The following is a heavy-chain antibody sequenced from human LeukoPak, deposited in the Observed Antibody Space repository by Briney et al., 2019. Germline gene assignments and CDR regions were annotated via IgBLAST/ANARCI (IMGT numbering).Heavy chain of an antibody. Sequence: PGGSLRLSCAASGLTFRNYWMSWVRQAPGKGLEWVANIKQDGSDKFYVDSVNGRFTISRDNAKNTLYLQMNSLRAEDTAVYYCARPPRTYYYYMDVWGKGTTVTISS. CDR1: GLTFRNYW. V-gene: IGHV3-7*01. CDR3: ARPPRTYYYYMDV. J-gene: IGHJ6*03. CDR2: IKQDGSDK.